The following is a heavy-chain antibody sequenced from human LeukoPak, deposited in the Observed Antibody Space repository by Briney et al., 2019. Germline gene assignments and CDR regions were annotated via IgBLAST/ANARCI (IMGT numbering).Heavy chain of an antibody. J-gene: IGHJ4*02. CDR3: ARGPPLSYYFDY. CDR2: IYSGGST. CDR1: GFTVSSNY. Sequence: GGSLRLSCAASGFTVSSNYMSWVRQAPGKGLEWVSVIYSGGSTYYADSVKGRFTISRDNSKNTLYLQMNSLRAEDTAVYYCARGPPLSYYFDYWGQGTLVTVSS. V-gene: IGHV3-53*01.